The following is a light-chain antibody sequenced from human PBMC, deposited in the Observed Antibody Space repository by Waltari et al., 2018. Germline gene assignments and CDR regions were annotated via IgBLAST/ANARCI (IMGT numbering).Light chain of an antibody. Sequence: QSVLTQPPSVSAAPGQRVTISCSGGSSNIGNNYVSWYRQFPGTAPKLLIYENTGRPSGMPGRFSGSKSGTSATLDSTGLQAGDEADYYCGTWDSSLSGAVFGGGTHLTVL. V-gene: IGLV1-51*02. CDR1: SSNIGNNY. J-gene: IGLJ7*01. CDR2: ENT. CDR3: GTWDSSLSGAV.